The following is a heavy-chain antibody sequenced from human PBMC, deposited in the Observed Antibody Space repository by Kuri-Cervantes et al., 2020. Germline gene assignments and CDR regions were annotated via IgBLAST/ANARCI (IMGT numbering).Heavy chain of an antibody. CDR2: ISGSGGST. CDR3: ARRVTPRAFDI. J-gene: IGHJ3*02. V-gene: IGHV3-23*01. D-gene: IGHD2-21*02. Sequence: GESLKISCAASGFTFSSYAMSWVRQAPGKGLEWVSAISGSGGSTYYADSVKGRFTISSDNSKKTLYLQMNSLRAEDTAVYYCARRVTPRAFDIWGQGTMVTVSS. CDR1: GFTFSSYA.